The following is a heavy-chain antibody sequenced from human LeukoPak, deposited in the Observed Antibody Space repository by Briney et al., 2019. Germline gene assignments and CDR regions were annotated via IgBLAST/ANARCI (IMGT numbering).Heavy chain of an antibody. CDR2: ISAYNGNT. Sequence: GASVKVSCKASGYTFTSYGISWVRQAPGQGLEWMGWISAYNGNTNYAQKLQGRVTMTTDTSTSTAYMELRSLRSDDTAVYYCARYNPQQLVNRALDFDYWGQGTLVTVSS. D-gene: IGHD6-13*01. V-gene: IGHV1-18*01. CDR3: ARYNPQQLVNRALDFDY. CDR1: GYTFTSYG. J-gene: IGHJ4*02.